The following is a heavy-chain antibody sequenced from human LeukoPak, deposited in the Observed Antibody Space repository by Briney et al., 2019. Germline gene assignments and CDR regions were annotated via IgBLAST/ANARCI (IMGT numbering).Heavy chain of an antibody. CDR3: AKDLVGATPYNWFDP. D-gene: IGHD1-26*01. J-gene: IGHJ5*02. Sequence: GGSLGLSCAASGFTFSSYAMSWVRQAPGKGLEWVSAISGSGGSTYYADSVKGRFTISRDNSKNTLYLQMNSLRAEDTAVYYCAKDLVGATPYNWFDPWGQGTLVTVSS. CDR1: GFTFSSYA. CDR2: ISGSGGST. V-gene: IGHV3-23*01.